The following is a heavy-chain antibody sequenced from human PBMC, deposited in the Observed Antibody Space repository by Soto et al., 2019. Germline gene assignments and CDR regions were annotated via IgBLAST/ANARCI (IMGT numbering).Heavy chain of an antibody. D-gene: IGHD3-16*01. J-gene: IGHJ4*02. Sequence: GGSLRLSCAASGFTFSDYYMSWIRQAPGKGLEWVSYISSSSSYTNYADSVKGRFTISRDNDKNSLYLQMNSLRAEDTAVYYCARGDEWGASEIDYWGQGTLVTVSS. CDR1: GFTFSDYY. CDR3: ARGDEWGASEIDY. V-gene: IGHV3-11*06. CDR2: ISSSSSYT.